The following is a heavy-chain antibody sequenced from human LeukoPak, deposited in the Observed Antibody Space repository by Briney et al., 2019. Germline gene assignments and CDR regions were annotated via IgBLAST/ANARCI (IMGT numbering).Heavy chain of an antibody. CDR1: GFTFSNYG. Sequence: QPGGSLRLSCAASGFTFSNYGMSWVRQAPGKGLGWVSAISGSGGSTYYADSVKGRFPISRDNSKNTLYLQMNSLGAEDTAVYYCAKDCTNCVCYALDIWGQGTMVTVSS. D-gene: IGHD2-8*01. CDR3: AKDCTNCVCYALDI. CDR2: ISGSGGST. V-gene: IGHV3-23*01. J-gene: IGHJ3*02.